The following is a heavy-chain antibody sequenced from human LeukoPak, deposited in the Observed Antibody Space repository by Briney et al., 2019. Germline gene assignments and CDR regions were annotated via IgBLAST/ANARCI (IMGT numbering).Heavy chain of an antibody. CDR1: GASISSGSNY. Sequence: PSETLSLTCSVSGASISSGSNYWGWIRQPPGKTLEWIGSIYSSGSTYYNSSLQSRVIIIIDTPKNHFSLTLSSVTAAGTAVYYCARDHHYYDSSGVDAFDIWGQGTMVTVSS. J-gene: IGHJ3*02. D-gene: IGHD3-22*01. V-gene: IGHV4-39*07. CDR2: IYSSGST. CDR3: ARDHHYYDSSGVDAFDI.